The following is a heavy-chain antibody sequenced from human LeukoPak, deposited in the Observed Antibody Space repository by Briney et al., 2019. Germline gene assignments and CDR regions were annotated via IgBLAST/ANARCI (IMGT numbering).Heavy chain of an antibody. CDR1: GASISTSNYY. Sequence: PSEILSLTCTVSGASISTSNYYWGWIRQPPGKGLEWVSAISGSGGSTYYADSVKGRFTISRDNSKNTLYLQMNSLRAEDTAVCYCAKDLVATNYWGQGTLVTVSS. CDR2: ISGSGGST. D-gene: IGHD5-12*01. J-gene: IGHJ4*02. V-gene: IGHV3-23*01. CDR3: AKDLVATNY.